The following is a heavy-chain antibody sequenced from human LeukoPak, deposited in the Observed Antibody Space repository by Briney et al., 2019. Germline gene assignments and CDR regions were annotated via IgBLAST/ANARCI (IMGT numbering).Heavy chain of an antibody. V-gene: IGHV3-74*03. CDR3: ARDLDWILFDY. CDR2: IRPEGTTT. J-gene: IGHJ4*02. D-gene: IGHD3-9*01. Sequence: GGSLRLSCAASGFTFSTYWMHWVRQAPGKGLEWVSRIRPEGTTTAYADSVKGRFTISRDNAKNTLFLQMNSLSAEDTAVYYCARDLDWILFDYWSQGTLVTVSS. CDR1: GFTFSTYW.